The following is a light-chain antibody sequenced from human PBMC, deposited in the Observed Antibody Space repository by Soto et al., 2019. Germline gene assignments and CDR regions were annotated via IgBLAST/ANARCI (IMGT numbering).Light chain of an antibody. CDR3: CSYAGGNTLI. J-gene: IGLJ2*01. CDR1: NGDVGSYDL. CDR2: EVN. V-gene: IGLV2-23*02. Sequence: QSVLTQPASVSGSPVQSITISCTGTNGDVGSYDLVSWYQQYPGKAPKLIIYEVNKRPSGVSNRFSGAKSGNTASLTISGLQTEDEADYDCCSYAGGNTLIFGGGTKLTVL.